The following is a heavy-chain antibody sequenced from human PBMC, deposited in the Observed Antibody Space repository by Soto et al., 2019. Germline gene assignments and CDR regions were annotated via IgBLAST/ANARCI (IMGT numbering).Heavy chain of an antibody. CDR2: IYYSGST. V-gene: IGHV4-61*01. Sequence: SETLSLTCTVSGGSVSSGSYYWSWIRQPPGKGLEWIGYIYYSGSTNYNPSLKSRVTISVDTSKNQFSLKLSSVTAADTAVYYCAREVGALRFLDRTFDYWGQGTLVTVSS. D-gene: IGHD3-3*01. CDR1: GGSVSSGSYY. J-gene: IGHJ4*02. CDR3: AREVGALRFLDRTFDY.